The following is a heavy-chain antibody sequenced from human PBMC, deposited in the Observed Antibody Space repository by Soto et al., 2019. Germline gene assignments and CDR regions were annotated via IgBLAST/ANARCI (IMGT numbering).Heavy chain of an antibody. D-gene: IGHD3-10*01. V-gene: IGHV3-33*01. CDR2: IWYDGSNK. Sequence: PGGSLRLSCAASGFTFSSYGMHWVRQAPGKGLEWVAVIWYDGSNKYYADSVKGRFTISRDNSKNTLYLQMNSLRAEDTAVYYCARSHYYGSGSPSEYGMDVWGQGTTVTVSS. J-gene: IGHJ6*02. CDR1: GFTFSSYG. CDR3: ARSHYYGSGSPSEYGMDV.